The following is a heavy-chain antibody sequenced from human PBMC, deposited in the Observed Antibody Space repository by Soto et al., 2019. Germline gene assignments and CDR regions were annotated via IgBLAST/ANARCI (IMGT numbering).Heavy chain of an antibody. V-gene: IGHV4-61*01. CDR1: GASMTGASMGTYY. CDR2: IYYTGST. J-gene: IGHJ4*02. D-gene: IGHD3-22*01. CDR3: ARGHHYYDSSGYYLFDY. Sequence: PSETLSLTCTVSGASMTGASMGTYYWSWIRQPPGKGLEWIGYIYYTGSTDYNPSLKSRITISVDTSNNQFSLNLNSVTSADTAVYYCARGHHYYDSSGYYLFDYWGQGTLVTVSS.